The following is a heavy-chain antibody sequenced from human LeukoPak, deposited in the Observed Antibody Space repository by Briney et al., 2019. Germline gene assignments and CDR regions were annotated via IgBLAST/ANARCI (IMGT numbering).Heavy chain of an antibody. CDR1: GYTFTGYY. Sequence: ASVKVSCKASGYTFTGYYMHWVRQAPGQGLEWMGWINPNSGGTNYAQKFQGRVTMTRDTSISTAYMELSRLRSDDTAVYYCARCPAGPPYWYFDLWGRGTRVTVSS. CDR2: INPNSGGT. CDR3: ARCPAGPPYWYFDL. D-gene: IGHD2-2*01. J-gene: IGHJ2*01. V-gene: IGHV1-2*02.